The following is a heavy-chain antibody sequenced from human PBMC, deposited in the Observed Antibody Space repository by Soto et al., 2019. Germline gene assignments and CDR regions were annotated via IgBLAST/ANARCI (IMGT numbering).Heavy chain of an antibody. V-gene: IGHV4-59*12. D-gene: IGHD3-22*01. Sequence: SETLSLTCTVSSGSISTYYWRWIRQPPGKGLEWIGYIYYTGSTNYNPSLKTRVAISVDTSKNQFSLKLSSVTAADTAVYYCAGGGLYYDSSGYWDYWGQGTLVTVS. CDR1: SGSISTYY. CDR3: AGGGLYYDSSGYWDY. CDR2: IYYTGST. J-gene: IGHJ4*02.